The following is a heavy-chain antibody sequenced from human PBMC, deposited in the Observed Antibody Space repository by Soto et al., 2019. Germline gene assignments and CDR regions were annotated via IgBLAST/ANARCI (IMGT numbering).Heavy chain of an antibody. D-gene: IGHD6-6*01. J-gene: IGHJ3*02. CDR2: ISSSSSYL. Sequence: GGSLRLSCAASGFTFSSYSMNWVRQAPGKGLEWVSSISSSSSYLYYADSVKGRFTISRDNAKNSLYLQMNSLRAEDTAVYYCAREASIAARDAFDIWGQGTMVTVSS. CDR1: GFTFSSYS. V-gene: IGHV3-21*01. CDR3: AREASIAARDAFDI.